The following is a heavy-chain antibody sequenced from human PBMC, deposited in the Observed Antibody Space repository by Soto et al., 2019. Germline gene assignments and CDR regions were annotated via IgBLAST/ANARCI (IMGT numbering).Heavy chain of an antibody. D-gene: IGHD3-22*01. CDR1: GFTFNDAW. Sequence: GGSLRLSCAASGFTFNDAWMFWVRQAPGKGLEWVGRIKGKTDGGTTDYTAPVKGRFTISRDDSKNTVYLQMNSLKTEDTAVYYCTTRTFYYDSSGYYCTYWGQGTLVTVSS. J-gene: IGHJ4*02. V-gene: IGHV3-15*05. CDR2: IKGKTDGGTT. CDR3: TTRTFYYDSSGYYCTY.